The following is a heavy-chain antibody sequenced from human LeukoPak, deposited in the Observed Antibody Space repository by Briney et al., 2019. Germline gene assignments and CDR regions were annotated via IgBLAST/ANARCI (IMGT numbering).Heavy chain of an antibody. CDR3: ARATETATLYFDY. J-gene: IGHJ4*02. Sequence: GASVKVSCKVSGYTFTSYDINWVRQATGQGLEWMGWMNPNSGNTGYAQKFQGRVTMTRNTSISTAYMELSSLRSEDTAVYYCARATETATLYFDYWGRGTLVTVSS. CDR2: MNPNSGNT. D-gene: IGHD5-24*01. CDR1: GYTFTSYD. V-gene: IGHV1-8*01.